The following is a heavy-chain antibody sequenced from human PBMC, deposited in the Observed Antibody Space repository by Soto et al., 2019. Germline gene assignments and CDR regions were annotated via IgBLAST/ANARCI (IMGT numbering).Heavy chain of an antibody. D-gene: IGHD6-13*01. CDR2: ISSNSAYI. J-gene: IGHJ5*02. Sequence: GGSLRLSCAASGFTFRSFTMNWVRQAPGKGLEWVSTISSNSAYIYYTDALRGRFTISRDNAKNSLHLQMNSLRAEDTAVYYCTRDASRDSSARGWFDPWGSGTLVTVSS. CDR3: TRDASRDSSARGWFDP. V-gene: IGHV3-21*01. CDR1: GFTFRSFT.